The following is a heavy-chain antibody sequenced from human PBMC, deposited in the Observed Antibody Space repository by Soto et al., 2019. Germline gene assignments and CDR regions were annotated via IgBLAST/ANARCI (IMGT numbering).Heavy chain of an antibody. Sequence: EVQLVESGGGLVQPGGSLRLSCAASGFTFSSYSMNWVRQAPGKGLEWVSYISSSSSTIYYADSVKGRFTISRDNAKNSLYLQMNSLRAEDTAVYYCARESPPVEYDYGDYDADSWGQGTLVTVSS. V-gene: IGHV3-48*01. CDR3: ARESPPVEYDYGDYDADS. CDR2: ISSSSSTI. CDR1: GFTFSSYS. D-gene: IGHD4-17*01. J-gene: IGHJ4*02.